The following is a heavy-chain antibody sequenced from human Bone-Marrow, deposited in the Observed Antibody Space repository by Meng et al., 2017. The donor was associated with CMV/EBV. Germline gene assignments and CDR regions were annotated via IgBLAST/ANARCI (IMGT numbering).Heavy chain of an antibody. J-gene: IGHJ4*02. CDR2: IYYSGST. CDR3: ARDIVWLRGLDY. CDR1: GGSISSYY. Sequence: GSLRLSCTVSGGSISSYYWSWIRQPPGKGLEWIGSIYYSGSTYYNPSLKSRVTISVDTSKNQFSLKLSSVTAADTAVYCCARDIVWLRGLDYWGQGTLVTVSS. D-gene: IGHD5-12*01. V-gene: IGHV4-39*07.